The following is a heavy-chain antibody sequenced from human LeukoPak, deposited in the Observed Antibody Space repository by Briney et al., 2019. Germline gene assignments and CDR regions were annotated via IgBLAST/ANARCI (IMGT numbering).Heavy chain of an antibody. CDR1: GFTFSNAW. Sequence: PGGSLRLSCAASGFTFSNAWMSWVRQAPGKGLEWVGRIESKTDGGTTDYAAPVKGRFTISRDDSKNTLYLQMNSPRAEDTAVYYCARDLYSSSWYIYYYYGMDVWGQGTTVTVSS. CDR3: ARDLYSSSWYIYYYYGMDV. V-gene: IGHV3-15*04. CDR2: IESKTDGGTT. J-gene: IGHJ6*02. D-gene: IGHD6-13*01.